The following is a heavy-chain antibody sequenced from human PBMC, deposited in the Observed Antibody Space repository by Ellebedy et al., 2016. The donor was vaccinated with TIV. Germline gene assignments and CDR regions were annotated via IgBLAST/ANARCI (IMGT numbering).Heavy chain of an antibody. V-gene: IGHV4-34*01. Sequence: MPSETLSLTCAVYGASFSGYYWSRIRQPPGKGLEWMGEINHSGTTNYNPSPKSRVTLSLDTSKNQFSLDLSSVTAADTATYYCARDLGRYGKDVWGQGTTVTVSS. J-gene: IGHJ6*02. CDR3: ARDLGRYGKDV. CDR1: GASFSGYY. CDR2: INHSGTT.